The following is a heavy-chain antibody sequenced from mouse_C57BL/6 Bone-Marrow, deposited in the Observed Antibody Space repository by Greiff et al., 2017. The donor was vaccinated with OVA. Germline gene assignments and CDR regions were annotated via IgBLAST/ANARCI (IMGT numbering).Heavy chain of an antibody. CDR1: GYAFTNYL. CDR3: ASLITTGAADV. V-gene: IGHV1-54*01. J-gene: IGHJ1*03. CDR2: INPGSGGT. Sequence: LVESGAELVRPGTSVKVSCKASGYAFTNYLIEWVKQRPGQGLEWIGVINPGSGGTNYNEKFKGKATLTADKSSSTAYMQLSSLTSEDSAVYFCASLITTGAADVWGTGTTVTVSS. D-gene: IGHD1-1*01.